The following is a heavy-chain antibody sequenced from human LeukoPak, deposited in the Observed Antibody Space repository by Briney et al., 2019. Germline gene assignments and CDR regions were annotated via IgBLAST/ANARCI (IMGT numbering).Heavy chain of an antibody. CDR3: ARGYSSSYRIDY. D-gene: IGHD6-6*01. J-gene: IGHJ4*02. CDR1: GFTCSSYW. V-gene: IGHV3-74*01. Sequence: QAGGYLRLYCAAAGFTCSSYWMHWVRQAQGKGLVWGARINTDGSSTTYADSVKGRFTISRDNAKNTLYLQMNSLSAEDTAVYYCARGYSSSYRIDYWGQRTLVTVSS. CDR2: INTDGSST.